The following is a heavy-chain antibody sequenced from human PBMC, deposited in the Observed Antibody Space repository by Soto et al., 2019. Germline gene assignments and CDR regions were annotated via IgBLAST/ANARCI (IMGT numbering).Heavy chain of an antibody. D-gene: IGHD2-15*01. CDR2: IYYSGST. V-gene: IGHV4-31*03. J-gene: IGHJ4*02. Sequence: SETLSLTCTVSGGSISSGGYYWSWIRQHPGKGLEWIGYIYYSGSTYYNPSLKSRVTISVDTSKNQFSLKLSSVTAADTAVYYCARDRECSGGTCYNYFDYRGQGTLVTVS. CDR1: GGSISSGGYY. CDR3: ARDRECSGGTCYNYFDY.